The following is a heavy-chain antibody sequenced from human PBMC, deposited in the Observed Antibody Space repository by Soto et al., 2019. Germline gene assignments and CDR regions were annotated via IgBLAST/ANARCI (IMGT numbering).Heavy chain of an antibody. CDR1: GGSISSSSYY. J-gene: IGHJ6*03. D-gene: IGHD1-1*01. Sequence: SETLSLTCTVSGGSISSSSYYGGWIRQPPGKGLEWIGSIYYSGSTYYNPSLKSRVTISVDTSKNQFSLKLSSVTAADTAVYYCARLATGTYYMDVWGKGTTVTVSS. CDR3: ARLATGTYYMDV. CDR2: IYYSGST. V-gene: IGHV4-39*01.